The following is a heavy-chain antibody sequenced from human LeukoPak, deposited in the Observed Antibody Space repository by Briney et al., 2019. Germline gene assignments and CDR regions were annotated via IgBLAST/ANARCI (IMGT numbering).Heavy chain of an antibody. CDR3: AKSLAVAGYYYGMDV. J-gene: IGHJ6*02. V-gene: IGHV1-24*01. D-gene: IGHD6-19*01. Sequence: GASVKVSCKVSGYTLTELSMHWVRQAPGKGLEWMGGFDPEDGETIYAQKFQGRVTMTEDTSTDTAYTELSSLRSEDTAVYYCAKSLAVAGYYYGMDVWGQGTTVTVSS. CDR1: GYTLTELS. CDR2: FDPEDGET.